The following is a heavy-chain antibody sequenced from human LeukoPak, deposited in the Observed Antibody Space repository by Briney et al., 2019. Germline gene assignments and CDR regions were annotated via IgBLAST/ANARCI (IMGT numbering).Heavy chain of an antibody. CDR3: ARGDYVIVGATLRGDTEIDY. V-gene: IGHV1-2*02. CDR1: GGTFSSYA. Sequence: ASVKVSCKASGGTFSSYAISWVRQAPGQGLEWMGWINPNSGGTNYAQKFQGRVTMTRDTSISTAYMELSRLRSDDTAVYYCARGDYVIVGATLRGDTEIDYWGQGTLVTVSS. J-gene: IGHJ4*02. D-gene: IGHD1-26*01. CDR2: INPNSGGT.